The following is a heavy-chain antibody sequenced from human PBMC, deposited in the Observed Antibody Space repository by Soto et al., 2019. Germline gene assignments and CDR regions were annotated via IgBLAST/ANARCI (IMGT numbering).Heavy chain of an antibody. Sequence: PQTLSLTCTVTGGSCSSYYRTWIRQPPGKGLEWIGYIYYSGSTNYNPPLKSRVTISVDTPKNQFSLKLSSVTAADTAVYYCASYGDYVRGHFYYWGQGTLVTVSS. CDR1: GGSCSSYY. J-gene: IGHJ4*02. CDR3: ASYGDYVRGHFYY. D-gene: IGHD4-17*01. CDR2: IYYSGST. V-gene: IGHV4-59*01.